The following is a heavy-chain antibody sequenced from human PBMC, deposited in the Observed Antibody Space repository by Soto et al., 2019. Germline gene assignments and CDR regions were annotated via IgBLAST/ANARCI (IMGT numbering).Heavy chain of an antibody. J-gene: IGHJ4*02. V-gene: IGHV3-30-3*01. CDR2: VSSEGGTQ. CDR3: VRGGGGGQFDY. CDR1: GFTFSTYA. Sequence: QVQLVESGGGVVQPGGSLRLSCAASGFTFSTYAMQWVRQAPGRGLEWVAVVSSEGGTQFYADSVKGRFTISRDNSKNSLYLQMNSLRGEDTAVYYCVRGGGGGQFDYWGQGTLVSVSS. D-gene: IGHD2-21*01.